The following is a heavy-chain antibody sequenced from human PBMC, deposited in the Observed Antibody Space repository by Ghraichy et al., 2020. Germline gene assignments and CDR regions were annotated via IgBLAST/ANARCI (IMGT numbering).Heavy chain of an antibody. Sequence: TLSLTCAVSGGSISSGGYSWSWIRQPPGKGLEWIGYIYHSGSTYYNPSLKSRVTISVDRSKNQFSLKLSSVTAADTAVYYCASGYSSGGDAFDIWGQGTMVTVSS. CDR2: IYHSGST. V-gene: IGHV4-30-2*01. CDR3: ASGYSSGGDAFDI. J-gene: IGHJ3*02. CDR1: GGSISSGGYS. D-gene: IGHD6-19*01.